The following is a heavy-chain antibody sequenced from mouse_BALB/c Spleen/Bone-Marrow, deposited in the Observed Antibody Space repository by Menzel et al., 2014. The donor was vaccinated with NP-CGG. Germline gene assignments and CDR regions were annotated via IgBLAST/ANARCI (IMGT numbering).Heavy chain of an antibody. J-gene: IGHJ2*01. D-gene: IGHD1-1*01. Sequence: EVQLQQPGPDLVKPSQSLSLTCTVTGYSITSGYGWHWIRQFPGNKLDWVGYIHYTGYTDYNPSLKSRISITRDTSKNQFFLQLNSVTTEDTATYYCTRETTVVADFDYWGQGTTLTVSS. CDR3: TRETTVVADFDY. V-gene: IGHV3-1*02. CDR2: IHYTGYT. CDR1: GYSITSGYG.